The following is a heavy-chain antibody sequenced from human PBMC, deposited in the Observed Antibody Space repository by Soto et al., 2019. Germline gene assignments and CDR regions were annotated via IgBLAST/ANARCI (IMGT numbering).Heavy chain of an antibody. V-gene: IGHV3-13*01. CDR3: ARSYCSSTSCWESNAFDI. CDR2: IGTAGDT. CDR1: GFTFSSYD. D-gene: IGHD2-2*01. Sequence: GGSLRLSCAASGFTFSSYDMHWVRQATGKGLEWVSAIGTAGDTYYPGSVKGRFTISRENAKNSLYLQMNSLRAGDTAVYYCARSYCSSTSCWESNAFDIWGQGTMVTVSS. J-gene: IGHJ3*02.